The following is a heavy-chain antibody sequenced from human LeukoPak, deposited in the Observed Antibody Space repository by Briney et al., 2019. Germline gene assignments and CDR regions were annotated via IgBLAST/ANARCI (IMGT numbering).Heavy chain of an antibody. CDR2: ICYSGST. CDR3: AILPSRDTYYYDSSGYYRPGVY. Sequence: PSETLSLTCTVSGGSISSSHYYWGWMRQPPGKGLEWIGSICYSGSTYYDPSLKSRVTISVDTSKNQFSLKLSSVTAADTAVYYCAILPSRDTYYYDSSGYYRPGVYWGQGTLVTVSS. D-gene: IGHD3-22*01. J-gene: IGHJ4*02. V-gene: IGHV4-39*07. CDR1: GGSISSSHYY.